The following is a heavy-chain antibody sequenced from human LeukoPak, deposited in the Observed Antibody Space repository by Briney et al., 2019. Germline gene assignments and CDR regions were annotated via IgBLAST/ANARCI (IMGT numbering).Heavy chain of an antibody. Sequence: SETLSLTCTVSGGSISSYYWSWIRQPPGKGLEWIGYIYYSGSTNYNPSLKSRVTISVDTSKNQFSLKLSSVTAADTAVYYCASGVYSSGWYWFDPWGQGTLVTVSS. CDR1: GGSISSYY. J-gene: IGHJ5*02. D-gene: IGHD6-19*01. CDR2: IYYSGST. V-gene: IGHV4-59*01. CDR3: ASGVYSSGWYWFDP.